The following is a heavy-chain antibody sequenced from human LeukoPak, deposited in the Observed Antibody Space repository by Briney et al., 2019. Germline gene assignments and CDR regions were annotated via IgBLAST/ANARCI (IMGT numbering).Heavy chain of an antibody. V-gene: IGHV3-64D*06. CDR2: ISSNGGST. D-gene: IGHD2-21*02. Sequence: PGGSLRLSCSASGVTFSSYAMHWVRQAPGKGLEYVSAISSNGGSTYYADSVKGRFTISRDNSKNTLYLQMSSLRPEDTAVYYCVKGIVVVTARAFDYWGQGTLVTVSS. J-gene: IGHJ4*02. CDR3: VKGIVVVTARAFDY. CDR1: GVTFSSYA.